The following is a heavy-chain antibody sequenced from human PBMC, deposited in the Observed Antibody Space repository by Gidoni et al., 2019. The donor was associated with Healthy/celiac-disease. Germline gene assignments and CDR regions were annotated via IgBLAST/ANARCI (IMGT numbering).Heavy chain of an antibody. J-gene: IGHJ4*02. Sequence: EVQLVESGGGLVQPGSSLRLSCAALGFTFDSSAMPWVRQSPGKGREWVSGISWNSGSIGYADSVKGRFTISRDNAKNSLYLQMNSLRAEDTALYYCAKDTSRYCSGGSCYAYWGQGTLVTVSS. CDR3: AKDTSRYCSGGSCYAY. D-gene: IGHD2-15*01. CDR1: GFTFDSSA. CDR2: ISWNSGSI. V-gene: IGHV3-9*01.